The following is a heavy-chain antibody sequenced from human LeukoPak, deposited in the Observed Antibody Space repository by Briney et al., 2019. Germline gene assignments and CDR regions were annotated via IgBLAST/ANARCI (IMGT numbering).Heavy chain of an antibody. V-gene: IGHV3-21*01. D-gene: IGHD2-2*02. J-gene: IGHJ4*02. CDR2: ISSSSTYM. CDR3: ARVRDLYRDY. CDR1: GFTFSTYT. Sequence: GGSLRLSCAASGFTFSTYTMNWVRQAPGKGLEWVSSISSSSTYMFYADSVKGRFTISRDNTKDSLYLQMNSLRAEDTAVYYCARVRDLYRDYWGQGTPVTVSS.